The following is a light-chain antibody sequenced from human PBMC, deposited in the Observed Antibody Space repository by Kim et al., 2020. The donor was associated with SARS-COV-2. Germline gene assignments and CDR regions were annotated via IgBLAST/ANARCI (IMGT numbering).Light chain of an antibody. CDR3: QQAKNFPWT. Sequence: ASVGDRVTIPCRASQDISSSLAWYQQKPGKAPKLLIYAAFSLQSGVPSRFSGSGSGTDFTLAISSLQPDDFATYYCQQAKNFPWTFGQGTKVDIK. CDR1: QDISSS. CDR2: AAF. V-gene: IGKV1-12*01. J-gene: IGKJ1*01.